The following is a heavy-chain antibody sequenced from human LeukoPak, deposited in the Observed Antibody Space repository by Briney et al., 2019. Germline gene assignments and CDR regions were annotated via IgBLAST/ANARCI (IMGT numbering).Heavy chain of an antibody. Sequence: PGGSLRLSRAASGFTFSSYSMNWVRQAPGKGLEWVSSISSSSSYIYYADSVKGRSTISRDNAKNSLYLQMNSLRAEDTAVYYCATYCSGGSCQLDYWGQGTLVTASS. CDR2: ISSSSSYI. CDR1: GFTFSSYS. V-gene: IGHV3-21*01. D-gene: IGHD2-15*01. J-gene: IGHJ4*02. CDR3: ATYCSGGSCQLDY.